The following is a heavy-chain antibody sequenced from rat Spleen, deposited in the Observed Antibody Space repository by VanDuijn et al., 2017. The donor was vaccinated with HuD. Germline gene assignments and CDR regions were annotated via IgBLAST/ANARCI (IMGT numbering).Heavy chain of an antibody. Sequence: EVQLVESGGGLVQPGRSLKLSCAASGFTFSDYNMAWVRQAPKKGLEWVAAIVDDGSNTFYRDSMKGRFTISRDNAKSTLYLQMDSLRSEDTATYYCATNYPYYIMDAWGQGASVTVSS. V-gene: IGHV5S10*01. D-gene: IGHD1-4*01. CDR2: IVDDGSNT. CDR3: ATNYPYYIMDA. CDR1: GFTFSDYN. J-gene: IGHJ4*01.